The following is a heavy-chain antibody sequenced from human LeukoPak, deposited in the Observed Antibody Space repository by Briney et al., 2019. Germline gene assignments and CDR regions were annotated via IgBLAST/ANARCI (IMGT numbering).Heavy chain of an antibody. V-gene: IGHV4-34*01. D-gene: IGHD3-3*01. CDR3: AREGGFYRPLDY. Sequence: SETLSLTCAVYGGSFIGYDWTWIRQPPGKGLEWIGEINHSGGTNYNPSLKSRVTISVDTSKNQFSPKLTSVTAADTAVYYCAREGGFYRPLDYSGQGILVTVSS. CDR2: INHSGGT. J-gene: IGHJ4*02. CDR1: GGSFIGYD.